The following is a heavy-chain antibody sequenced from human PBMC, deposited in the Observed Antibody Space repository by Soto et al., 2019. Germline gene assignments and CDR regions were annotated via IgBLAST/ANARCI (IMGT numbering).Heavy chain of an antibody. CDR3: ARGYCTATICDPWFDP. Sequence: ESLRISCQGSGYAFSSYWSAWVRQMPGKGLEWMGIIYPGDSDTRYSPSLQGQVTISVDKSITTAYLQWSSLKASDTAMYYCARGYCTATICDPWFDPWGQGTLVTVSS. D-gene: IGHD2-8*02. V-gene: IGHV5-51*01. CDR1: GYAFSSYW. J-gene: IGHJ5*02. CDR2: IYPGDSDT.